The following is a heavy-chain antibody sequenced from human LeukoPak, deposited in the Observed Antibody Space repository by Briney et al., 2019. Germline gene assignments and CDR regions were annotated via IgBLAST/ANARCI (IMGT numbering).Heavy chain of an antibody. V-gene: IGHV3-15*01. Sequence: GGSLRLSCAASGITLINAGRRWVRQAPGKGKERGARIKSRRDGGTTEYATPVKGTFNNTREETKATVYLQMNSLKTEDTGVYYCTTPLTTVTTLPFDSWGQGTLVTVSS. CDR1: GITLINAG. CDR2: IKSRRDGGTT. CDR3: TTPLTTVTTLPFDS. D-gene: IGHD4-17*01. J-gene: IGHJ4*02.